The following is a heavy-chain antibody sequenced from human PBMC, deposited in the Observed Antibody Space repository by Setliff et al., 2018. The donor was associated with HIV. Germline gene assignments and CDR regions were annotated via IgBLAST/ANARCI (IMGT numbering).Heavy chain of an antibody. CDR2: IYTSGST. Sequence: SETLSLTCTVSGGSISSGSNYWSWIRQPAGKGLEWIGRIYTSGSTNYNPSLKSRVTTSVDTSNNQFSLDLSSMTAADTAVYYCARVQEDTVTYREYYGMDVWGQGTTVTVSS. CDR3: ARVQEDTVTYREYYGMDV. V-gene: IGHV4-61*02. J-gene: IGHJ6*02. CDR1: GGSISSGSNY. D-gene: IGHD5-18*01.